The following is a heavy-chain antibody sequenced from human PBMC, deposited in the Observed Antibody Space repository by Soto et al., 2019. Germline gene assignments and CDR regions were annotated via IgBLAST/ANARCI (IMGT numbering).Heavy chain of an antibody. V-gene: IGHV3-64D*06. CDR3: VKDALYYYDSSGYYGTYYFDY. D-gene: IGHD3-22*01. CDR1: GFTFSSYA. CDR2: ISSNGGST. Sequence: GGSLRLSCSASGFTFSSYAMHWVRQAPGKGLEYVSAISSNGGSTYYADSVKGRFTISRDNSKNTLYLQMSSLRAEDTAVYYCVKDALYYYDSSGYYGTYYFDYWGQRTLVTVSS. J-gene: IGHJ4*02.